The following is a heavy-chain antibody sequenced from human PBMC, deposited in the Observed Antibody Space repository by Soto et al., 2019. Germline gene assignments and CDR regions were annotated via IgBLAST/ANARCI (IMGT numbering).Heavy chain of an antibody. CDR2: IRSKANSYAT. CDR1: GFTFSGSA. V-gene: IGHV3-73*01. D-gene: IGHD2-2*01. J-gene: IGHJ3*02. Sequence: GGFLRLSCAASGFTFSGSAMHWVRQASGKGLEWVGRIRSKANSYATAYAASVKGRFTISRDDSKNTAYLQMNSLKTEDTAVYYCTSPDIVVVPAAPYRAFDIWGQGTMVTVSS. CDR3: TSPDIVVVPAAPYRAFDI.